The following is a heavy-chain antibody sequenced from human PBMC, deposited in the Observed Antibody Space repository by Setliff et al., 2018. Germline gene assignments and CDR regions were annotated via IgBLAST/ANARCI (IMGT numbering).Heavy chain of an antibody. CDR1: GGSTNSGY. CDR2: VHYSGNA. D-gene: IGHD1-1*01. CDR3: ARGLPTATRTGLAY. Sequence: SETLSLTCTVSGGSTNSGYWSWIRQPPGQGLEWIGCVHYSGNAKYNPSLGGRVTISVDTSTNQFSLKLHSMTAADTAIYYCARGLPTATRTGLAYWGQGTLVTVSS. J-gene: IGHJ4*02. V-gene: IGHV4-59*01.